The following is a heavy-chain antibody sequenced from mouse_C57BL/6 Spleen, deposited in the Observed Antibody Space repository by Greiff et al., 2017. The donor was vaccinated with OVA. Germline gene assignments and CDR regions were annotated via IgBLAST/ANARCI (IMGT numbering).Heavy chain of an antibody. V-gene: IGHV14-4*01. CDR2: IDPENGDT. D-gene: IGHD4-1*02. J-gene: IGHJ2*01. CDR3: TTSTGTKYYFDY. CDR1: GFNIKDDY. Sequence: EVMLVESGAELVRPGASVKLSCTASGFNIKDDYMHWVKQRPEQGLEWIGWIDPENGDTEYASKFQGKATITADTSSTTAYLQLSSLTSEDTAVYYCTTSTGTKYYFDYWGQGTTLTVSS.